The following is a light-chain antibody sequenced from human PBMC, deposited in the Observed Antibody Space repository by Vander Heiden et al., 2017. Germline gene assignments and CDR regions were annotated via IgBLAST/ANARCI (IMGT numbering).Light chain of an antibody. CDR2: RNN. CDR3: AAWDDSLSALV. Sequence: QSALTHPPSASGTPGQRVPISCSGSNSNVGVNYVYWYQQLPGTPPKYPIYRNNQRPSGVPDRFSGSRSGTSASLAISGLRSDDEAEYYCAAWDDSLSALVFGGGTKLTVL. J-gene: IGLJ2*01. V-gene: IGLV1-47*01. CDR1: NSNVGVNY.